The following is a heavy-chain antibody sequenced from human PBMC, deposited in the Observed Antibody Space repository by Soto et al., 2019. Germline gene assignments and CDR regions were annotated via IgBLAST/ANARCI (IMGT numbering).Heavy chain of an antibody. Sequence: GESLKISCKGSGYSFTSYWIGWVRQMPGKGLEWMRIIYPGDSDTRYSPSFQGQVTISADKSISTAYLQWSSLKASDTAMYYWARHPPGKGGPIKAARQGAGGDPFDIWG. CDR1: GYSFTSYW. CDR2: IYPGDSDT. J-gene: IGHJ3*02. D-gene: IGHD6-13*01. CDR3: ARHPPGKGGPIKAARQGAGGDPFDI. V-gene: IGHV5-51*01.